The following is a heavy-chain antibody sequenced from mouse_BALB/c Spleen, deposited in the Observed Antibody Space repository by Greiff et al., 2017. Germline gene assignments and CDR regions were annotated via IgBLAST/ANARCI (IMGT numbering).Heavy chain of an antibody. Sequence: EVQLQQSGPELVKPGASVKISCKASGYSFTGYYMHWVKQSHVKSLEWIGRINPYNGATSYNQNFKDKASLTVDKSSSTAYMELHSLTSEDSAVYYCARRAATYYAMDYWGQGTSVTVSS. CDR2: INPYNGAT. CDR1: GYSFTGYY. J-gene: IGHJ4*01. CDR3: ARRAATYYAMDY. V-gene: IGHV1-26*01. D-gene: IGHD1-2*01.